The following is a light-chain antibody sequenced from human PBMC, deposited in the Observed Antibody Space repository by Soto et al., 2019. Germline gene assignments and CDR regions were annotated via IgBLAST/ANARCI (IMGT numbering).Light chain of an antibody. Sequence: EIVLTQSPGTLSLSPGERATLSCRASQSVSSSYLAWYQQKPGQAPRLLIYGASRRATGIPDRFSGSGSGTDFTLTISRLEAEDCAVYHCHQDGSAPYTFGQGTKLEIK. CDR1: QSVSSSY. CDR2: GAS. J-gene: IGKJ2*01. CDR3: HQDGSAPYT. V-gene: IGKV3-20*01.